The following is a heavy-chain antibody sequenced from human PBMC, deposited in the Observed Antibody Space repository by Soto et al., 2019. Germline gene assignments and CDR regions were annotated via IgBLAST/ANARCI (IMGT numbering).Heavy chain of an antibody. D-gene: IGHD3-9*01. CDR2: INHSGST. CDR1: GGSFSGYY. CDR3: ARLPRYFVWLLFGPPRDAFDI. V-gene: IGHV4-34*01. J-gene: IGHJ3*02. Sequence: QVQLQQWGAGLLKPSETLSLTCAVYGGSFSGYYWSWIRQPPGKGLEWIGEINHSGSTNYNPSLKSRVTISVDTSKNQFSLKLSSVTAADTAVYYCARLPRYFVWLLFGPPRDAFDIWGQGTMVTVSS.